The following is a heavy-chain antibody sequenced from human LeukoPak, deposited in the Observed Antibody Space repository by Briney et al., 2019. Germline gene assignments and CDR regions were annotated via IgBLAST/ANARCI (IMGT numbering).Heavy chain of an antibody. V-gene: IGHV3-23*01. CDR3: AKRECSSGKYGGFDY. CDR2: ISGSGGST. D-gene: IGHD6-19*01. J-gene: IGHJ4*02. CDR1: GFTFSNYA. Sequence: TGGSLRLSCAASGFTFSNYAMSWVRQTPGKGLEWVSSISGSGGSTYYADSVKGRFTISRDNSKNTLYLQMNSLRADDTAVYYCAKRECSSGKYGGFDYWGQGTLVTVSS.